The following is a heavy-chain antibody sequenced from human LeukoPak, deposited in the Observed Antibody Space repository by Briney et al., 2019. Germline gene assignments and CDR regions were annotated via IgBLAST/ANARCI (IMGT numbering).Heavy chain of an antibody. CDR1: GGSISSGGYS. CDR3: ARYGSGLRNWFDP. D-gene: IGHD3-10*01. J-gene: IGHJ5*02. Sequence: SETLSLTCAVSGGSISSGGYSWSWIRQPPGKGLEWIGYIYHSGSTYYNPSLKSRVTISVDRSKNQFSLKLSSVTAADTAVYYCARYGSGLRNWFDPWGQGTLVTVSS. CDR2: IYHSGST. V-gene: IGHV4-30-2*01.